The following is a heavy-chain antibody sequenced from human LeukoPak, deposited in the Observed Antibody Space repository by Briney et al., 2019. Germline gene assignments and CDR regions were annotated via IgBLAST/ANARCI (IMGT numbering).Heavy chain of an antibody. CDR2: IYYSGST. J-gene: IGHJ5*02. D-gene: IGHD2-2*01. Sequence: SETLSLTCTVSGGSISSSSYYWGWIRQPPGKGLEWIGSIYYSGSTYYNPSLKSRVTISVDTSKNQFSLKLSSVTAADTAVYYCARHVADQLPYNWFDPWGQGTLVTVSS. V-gene: IGHV4-39*01. CDR3: ARHVADQLPYNWFDP. CDR1: GGSISSSSYY.